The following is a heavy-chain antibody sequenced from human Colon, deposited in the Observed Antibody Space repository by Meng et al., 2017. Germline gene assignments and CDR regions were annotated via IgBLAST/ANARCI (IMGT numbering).Heavy chain of an antibody. J-gene: IGHJ4*02. V-gene: IGHV3-11*01. CDR2: ISSSGSAI. CDR1: GFIFSDYY. D-gene: IGHD5-12*01. CDR3: ANGYSPDY. Sequence: GESLKISCAASGFIFSDYYMSWIRPAPGKGLEWVSHISSSGSAIYYADSVKGRFTISRDNSKNTLYLQMNSLRVEDTAVFYCANGYSPDYWGQGTLVTVSS.